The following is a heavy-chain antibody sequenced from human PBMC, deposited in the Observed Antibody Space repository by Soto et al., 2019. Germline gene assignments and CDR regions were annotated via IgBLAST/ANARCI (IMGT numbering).Heavy chain of an antibody. D-gene: IGHD3-10*02. CDR2: VCPGGRT. J-gene: IGHJ5*02. V-gene: IGHV4-34*02. CDR1: GGACNNYC. Sequence: QVRLQQWGAGLVRPSETLAITCAGYGGACNNYCRRWIRQPPGKGLEWIGEVCPGGRTNYSPTLKREVRIAVEGSKNQFALRLTSVTVADTAVYYCARGDYVQYDAYTWFDPWGQGNLVSVAS. CDR3: ARGDYVQYDAYTWFDP.